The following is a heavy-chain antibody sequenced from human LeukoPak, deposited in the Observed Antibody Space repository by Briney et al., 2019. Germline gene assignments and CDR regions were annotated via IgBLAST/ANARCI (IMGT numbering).Heavy chain of an antibody. CDR3: ARHRPAKHYYDSSAYSPFDY. CDR1: GYTLTELS. V-gene: IGHV1-24*01. CDR2: FDPEDGET. D-gene: IGHD3-22*01. Sequence: ASVKVSCKVSGYTLTELSMHWVRQAPGKGLEWMGGFDPEDGETIYAQKFQGRVTMTEDTSTDTAYMELSSLRSEDTAVYYCARHRPAKHYYDSSAYSPFDYWGQGTLVTVSS. J-gene: IGHJ4*02.